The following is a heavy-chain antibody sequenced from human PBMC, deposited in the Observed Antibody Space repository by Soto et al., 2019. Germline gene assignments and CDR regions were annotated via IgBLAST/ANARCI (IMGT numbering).Heavy chain of an antibody. V-gene: IGHV3-23*01. J-gene: IGHJ4*02. D-gene: IGHD4-17*01. CDR1: GFTFSTYA. CDR2: ITGSGSST. Sequence: EVQLLDSGGGLVQPGGSLRLSCAASGFTFSTYAMSWVRQAPGKALEWVSTITGSGSSTYYADSVKGRFTISRDNSKNTLSLQMNSLRAEDTAVYYCAKDLYGDYGGVDYWGQGTLVTVSS. CDR3: AKDLYGDYGGVDY.